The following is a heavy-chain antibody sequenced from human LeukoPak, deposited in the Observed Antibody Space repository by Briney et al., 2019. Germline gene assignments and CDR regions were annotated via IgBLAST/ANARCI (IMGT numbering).Heavy chain of an antibody. CDR2: ISGSGGST. CDR3: AKSSRGYSWYYFDY. V-gene: IGHV3-23*01. Sequence: PGGSLRLSCAASGFTFSSYAMSWVRQAPGKGLEWVSAISGSGGSTYYADSVKGRLTISRDNSKNTLYLQMNSLRAEDTAVYYCAKSSRGYSWYYFDYWGQGTLVTVSS. D-gene: IGHD5-18*01. CDR1: GFTFSSYA. J-gene: IGHJ4*02.